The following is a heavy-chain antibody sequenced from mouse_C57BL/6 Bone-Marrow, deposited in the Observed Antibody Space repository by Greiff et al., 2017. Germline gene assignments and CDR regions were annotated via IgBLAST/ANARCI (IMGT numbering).Heavy chain of an antibody. CDR3: ARGYDYDYAMDY. J-gene: IGHJ4*01. CDR1: GYSFTDYN. CDR2: LNPKFGTT. V-gene: IGHV1-39*01. Sequence: VHVKQSGPELVKPGASVKISCKASGYSFTDYNMNWVKQSNGKSLEWIGVLNPKFGTTSYNHKFKGKVSLTVDQSSSNAYMQLNSLTSEDSAVYYCARGYDYDYAMDYWCQGTSVTVSS. D-gene: IGHD2-4*01.